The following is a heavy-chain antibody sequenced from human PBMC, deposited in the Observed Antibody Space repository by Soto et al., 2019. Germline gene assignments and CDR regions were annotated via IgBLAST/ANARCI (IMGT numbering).Heavy chain of an antibody. CDR2: IYYSGTT. Sequence: SETLSLTCTVSGGSISSRGFYWSWIRQHPGKGLEWIGNIYYSGTTYYNPSLKSRVTISVDTSKNQFSLKLSSVTAADTAVYYCARRPTNSSSWYNWFDPWGQGTLVTVS. J-gene: IGHJ5*02. V-gene: IGHV4-39*01. D-gene: IGHD6-13*01. CDR3: ARRPTNSSSWYNWFDP. CDR1: GGSISSRGFY.